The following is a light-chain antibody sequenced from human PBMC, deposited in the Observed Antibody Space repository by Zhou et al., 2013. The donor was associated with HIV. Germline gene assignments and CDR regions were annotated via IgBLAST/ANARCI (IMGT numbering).Light chain of an antibody. CDR1: QIVSSN. CDR3: QQYGGAFT. V-gene: IGKV3-15*01. J-gene: IGKJ4*01. CDR2: GAS. Sequence: EIVLTQSPATLSVSPGARATLSCRASQIVSSNLAWYQQKPGQAPRLLIYGASTRVSGVPARFSGSGSGTEFTLTISSLQSEDFAVYYCQQYGGAFTFGGGTKVEIK.